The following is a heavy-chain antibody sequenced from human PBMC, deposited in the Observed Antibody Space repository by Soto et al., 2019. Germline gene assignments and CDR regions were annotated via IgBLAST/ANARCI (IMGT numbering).Heavy chain of an antibody. CDR3: ARAGLAARQFGAFDS. Sequence: PGGSLRLSCAASGFTFSRYSMNWVRQAPGKGLEWVSSISSSSSYIYYADSVKGRFTISRDNAKNSLYLQMNSLRAEDTAVYYCARAGLAARQFGAFDSWGQGTMVTVSS. CDR2: ISSSSSYI. CDR1: GFTFSRYS. D-gene: IGHD6-6*01. V-gene: IGHV3-21*01. J-gene: IGHJ3*02.